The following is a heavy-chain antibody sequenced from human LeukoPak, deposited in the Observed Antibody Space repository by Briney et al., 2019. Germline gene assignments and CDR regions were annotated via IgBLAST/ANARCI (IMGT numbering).Heavy chain of an antibody. J-gene: IGHJ6*03. D-gene: IGHD3-3*01. V-gene: IGHV1-18*01. CDR1: GYTFTSYG. CDR2: ISAYNGNT. CDR3: ARGKRGRFLEWLESYYYYYMDV. Sequence: WASVKVSCKASGYTFTSYGISWVRQAPGQGLEWMGWISAYNGNTNYAQKLQGRVTMTTDTSTSTAYMELRSLRSDDTAVYYCARGKRGRFLEWLESYYYYYMDVWGKGTTVTVSS.